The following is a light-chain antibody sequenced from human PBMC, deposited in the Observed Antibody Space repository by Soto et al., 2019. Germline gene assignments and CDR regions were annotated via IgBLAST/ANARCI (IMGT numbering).Light chain of an antibody. CDR1: QSVSSN. Sequence: EIVMTQSPATLSVSPGERGTVSCRASQSVSSNLAWYQQKPGQAPRLLIYGASTRATGIPARFSGSGSGTEFTLTISSLQSQDFAVYYCQQYNNWPPGTFGQGTKVEIK. CDR2: GAS. V-gene: IGKV3-15*01. CDR3: QQYNNWPPGT. J-gene: IGKJ1*01.